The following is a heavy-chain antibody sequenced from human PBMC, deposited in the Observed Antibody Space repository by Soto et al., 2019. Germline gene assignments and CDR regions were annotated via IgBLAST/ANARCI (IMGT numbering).Heavy chain of an antibody. J-gene: IGHJ5*02. CDR2: INPNSGGT. CDR1: GYTFTGYY. Sequence: GASVKVSCKASGYTFTGYYMHWVRQAPGQGLEWMGWINPNSGGTNNAQKFQGWVTMTRDTSISTAYMELSRLRSDDTAVYYCARRIAAAAYNWFDPWGQGTLVTVSS. D-gene: IGHD6-13*01. CDR3: ARRIAAAAYNWFDP. V-gene: IGHV1-2*04.